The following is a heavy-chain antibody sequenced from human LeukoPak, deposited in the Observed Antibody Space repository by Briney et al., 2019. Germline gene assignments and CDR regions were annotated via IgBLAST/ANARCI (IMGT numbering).Heavy chain of an antibody. CDR3: ARQAAADY. D-gene: IGHD6-13*01. J-gene: IGHJ4*02. Sequence: SETLSFTCAVYGGSFSGYYWSWIRQPPGKGLEWIGEINHSGSTNYNPSLKSQVTISVDTSKNQFSLKLSSVTAADTAVYYCARQAAADYWGQGTLVTVSS. CDR1: GGSFSGYY. CDR2: INHSGST. V-gene: IGHV4-34*01.